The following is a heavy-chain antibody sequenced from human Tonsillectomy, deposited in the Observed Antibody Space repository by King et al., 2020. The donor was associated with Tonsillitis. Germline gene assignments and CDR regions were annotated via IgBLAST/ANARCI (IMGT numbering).Heavy chain of an antibody. Sequence: QLVESGPEVKKPGTSVRVSCKASGFTFTNSALQWVRQARGQRLEWIGWIVVGSGNTNYAQKFQERVTISRDMSTNTAYMELSGLRSEDTAVFYCAARPYESTGYMTSDVFDVWGQGTMVTVSS. CDR2: IVVGSGNT. CDR3: AARPYESTGYMTSDVFDV. V-gene: IGHV1-58*01. CDR1: GFTFTNSA. D-gene: IGHD3-22*01. J-gene: IGHJ3*01.